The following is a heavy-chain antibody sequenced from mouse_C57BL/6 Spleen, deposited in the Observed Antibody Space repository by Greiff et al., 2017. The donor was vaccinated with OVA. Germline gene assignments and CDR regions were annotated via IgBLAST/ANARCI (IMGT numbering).Heavy chain of an antibody. J-gene: IGHJ2*01. CDR1: GFSFNTYA. CDR3: VRQLFEY. V-gene: IGHV10-1*01. Sequence: VQLKQSGGGLVQPKGSLKLSCAASGFSFNTYAMNWVRQAPGKGLEWVARIRSKSNNYATYYADSVKDRFTISRDDSESMLYLQMNNLKAENTAMYYCVRQLFEYWGQGTTLTVSS. CDR2: IRSKSNNYAT.